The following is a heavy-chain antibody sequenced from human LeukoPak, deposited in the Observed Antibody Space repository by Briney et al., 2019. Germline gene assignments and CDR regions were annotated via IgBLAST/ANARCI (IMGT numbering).Heavy chain of an antibody. CDR3: AREVRDSSGYYPYYFDY. CDR1: GYTFTSYG. Sequence: ASVKVSCKASGYTFTSYGISWVRQAPGQGLEWMGWISAYNGNTNYAQKLQGRVTMTTDTSTSTAYMELRSLRSDDTAVYYCAREVRDSSGYYPYYFDYWGQGTLVTVSS. J-gene: IGHJ4*02. CDR2: ISAYNGNT. D-gene: IGHD3-22*01. V-gene: IGHV1-18*01.